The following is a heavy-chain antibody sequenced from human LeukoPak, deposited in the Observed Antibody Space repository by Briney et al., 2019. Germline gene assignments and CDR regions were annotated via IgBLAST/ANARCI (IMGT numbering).Heavy chain of an antibody. V-gene: IGHV1-18*01. Sequence: ASVTVSCKASGYTFTSYGISWVRQAPGQGREGMGWISAYNGNTNYAQKLQGRVTMTTDTSTSTAYMELRSLRSDDTAVYYCAREGLLGRWSGAFDIWGQGTMVTVSS. CDR3: AREGLLGRWSGAFDI. D-gene: IGHD2-15*01. CDR2: ISAYNGNT. J-gene: IGHJ3*02. CDR1: GYTFTSYG.